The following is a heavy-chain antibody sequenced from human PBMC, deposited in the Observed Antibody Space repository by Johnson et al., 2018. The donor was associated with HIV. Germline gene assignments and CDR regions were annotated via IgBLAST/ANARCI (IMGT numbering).Heavy chain of an antibody. CDR3: ARDSGSSWTSHAFDI. D-gene: IGHD6-13*01. CDR2: ISGNGGST. J-gene: IGHJ3*02. CDR1: GFTFSNYA. V-gene: IGHV3-64*04. Sequence: QVQLVESGGGVVQPGMFVTLSCAASGFTFSNYAIHWVRQAPGKGLEYVSAISGNGGSTYYADSVKGRFTISRDNSKNTLYLQMNSLRAEDTAVYYCARDSGSSWTSHAFDIWGQGTMVTVSS.